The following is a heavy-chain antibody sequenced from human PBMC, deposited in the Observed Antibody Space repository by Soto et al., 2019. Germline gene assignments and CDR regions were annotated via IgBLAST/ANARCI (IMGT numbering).Heavy chain of an antibody. CDR1: GFTFSSYS. J-gene: IGHJ4*02. CDR3: ARDSGYVSFDY. Sequence: EVQLVESGGGLVKPGGSLRLSCAASGFTFSSYSMNWVRQAPGKGLEWVSSISSSSSYIYYADSVKGRFTISRDNAKNSLYLKRNSLRAEDTAVYYCARDSGYVSFDYWGQGTLVTVSS. V-gene: IGHV3-21*01. CDR2: ISSSSSYI. D-gene: IGHD5-12*01.